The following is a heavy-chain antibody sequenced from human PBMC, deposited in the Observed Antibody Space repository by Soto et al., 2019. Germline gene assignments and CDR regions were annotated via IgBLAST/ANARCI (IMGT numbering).Heavy chain of an antibody. D-gene: IGHD5-18*01. Sequence: GGSLRLSCAASGFTFSSYAMNWVRQAPGKGLEWVSAISSNGGSTYYADSVKGRFTISRDNSKNTLYLQMSSLRAEDTAVYYCVKTLQYSYGLPHWGQGTLVTVSS. CDR3: VKTLQYSYGLPH. CDR2: ISSNGGST. CDR1: GFTFSSYA. J-gene: IGHJ4*02. V-gene: IGHV3-64D*06.